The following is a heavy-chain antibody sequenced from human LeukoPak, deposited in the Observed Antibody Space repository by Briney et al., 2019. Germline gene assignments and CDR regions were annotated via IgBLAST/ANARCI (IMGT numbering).Heavy chain of an antibody. CDR1: GYTFTSYY. CDR2: INPNSGGT. V-gene: IGHV1-2*02. CDR3: ARDLGAAAGPSWRGHYYYYYMDV. J-gene: IGHJ6*03. D-gene: IGHD6-13*01. Sequence: ASVKVSCKASGYTFTSYYMHWVRQAPGQGLEWMGWINPNSGGTNYAQKFQGRVTMTRDTSISTAYMGLSRLRSDDTAVYYCARDLGAAAGPSWRGHYYYYYMDVWGKGTTVTVSS.